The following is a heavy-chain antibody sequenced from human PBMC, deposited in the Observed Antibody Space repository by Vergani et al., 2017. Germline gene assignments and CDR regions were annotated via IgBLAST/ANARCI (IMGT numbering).Heavy chain of an antibody. V-gene: IGHV1-8*02. CDR1: GATFRSNT. CDR3: ARAXYSSGSYYEYYFDY. CDR2: MNPNSGNT. D-gene: IGHD3-10*01. Sequence: QVQLVQSGAEVKKPGSSVKVSCKASGATFRSNTISWVRQATGQGLEWMGWMNPNSGNTGYAQKFQGRVTMTRNTSISTAYMELSSLRSEDTAVYYCARAXYSSGSYYEYYFDYWGQGTLVTVSS. J-gene: IGHJ4*02.